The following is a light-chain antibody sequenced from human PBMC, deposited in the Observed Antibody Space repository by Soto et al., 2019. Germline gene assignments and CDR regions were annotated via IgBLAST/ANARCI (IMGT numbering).Light chain of an antibody. Sequence: EIVMTQSPATLSVSPGEGATLSCRASQSVRSDLAWYQHKPGLAPRLLIYGASTRATGIPARFSGSGFGTEFTLTISSLQSEDFAVYYCQQYKNWPLFGQGTRLEI. J-gene: IGKJ5*01. CDR3: QQYKNWPL. CDR1: QSVRSD. V-gene: IGKV3-15*01. CDR2: GAS.